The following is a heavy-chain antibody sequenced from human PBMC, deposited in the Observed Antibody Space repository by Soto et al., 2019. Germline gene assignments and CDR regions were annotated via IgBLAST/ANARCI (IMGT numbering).Heavy chain of an antibody. CDR2: INPSGGST. CDR1: GYTLLSHY. J-gene: IGHJ4*02. CDR3: ARDYYYDATGHYGGYFDF. V-gene: IGHV1-46*01. D-gene: IGHD3-22*01. Sequence: QVQLVQSGAEVKKPGASVKVSCKASGYTLLSHYMHWVRQAPGQGLEWMGIINPSGGSTTYAQKFQGRDTMTTDTSTSTVYMELSSLRSEDTAVYYCARDYYYDATGHYGGYFDFWGQGTLVTVSS.